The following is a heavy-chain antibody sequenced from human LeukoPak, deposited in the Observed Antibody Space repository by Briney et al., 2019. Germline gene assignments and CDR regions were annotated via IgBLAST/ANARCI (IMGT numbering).Heavy chain of an antibody. CDR2: ISYDGSNK. J-gene: IGHJ3*02. D-gene: IGHD3-22*01. CDR3: ARDTYYYDSSGYTPPGGAFDI. CDR1: GFTFNSYA. V-gene: IGHV3-30-3*01. Sequence: GGSLRLSCAASGFTFNSYAMHWVRQAPGKGLEWVAVISYDGSNKYYADSVKGRFTISRDNSKNTLYLQMNSLRAEDTAVYYCARDTYYYDSSGYTPPGGAFDIWGQGTMVTVSS.